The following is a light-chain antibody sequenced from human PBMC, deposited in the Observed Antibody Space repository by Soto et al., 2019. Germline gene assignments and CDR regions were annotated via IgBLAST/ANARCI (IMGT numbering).Light chain of an antibody. J-gene: IGLJ2*01. CDR2: LNSDGSH. Sequence: QLVLTQSPSASASLGASVKLTCTLSSGHSNYAIAWHQQQSEKGPRYLMKLNSDGSHSKGDGIPDRFSGSSSGAERYLTFSSLQSEEEADYYCQTWGSGIVVFGGGTKLTVL. CDR3: QTWGSGIVV. V-gene: IGLV4-69*01. CDR1: SGHSNYA.